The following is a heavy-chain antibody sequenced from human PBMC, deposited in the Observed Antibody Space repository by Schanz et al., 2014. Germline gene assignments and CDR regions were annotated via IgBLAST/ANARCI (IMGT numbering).Heavy chain of an antibody. CDR2: IKRDGSEK. CDR1: GFTFSTFA. Sequence: EVQLVESGGDLVQPGGSLRLSCSASGFTFSTFAMHWVRQAPGKGLEWVANIKRDGSEKNYLDSVKGRFTISRDNAKNSLFLQMNSLRAEDTAVYYCARGGFGEVSYFDYWGQGTLVTVSS. D-gene: IGHD3-10*01. CDR3: ARGGFGEVSYFDY. J-gene: IGHJ4*02. V-gene: IGHV3-7*01.